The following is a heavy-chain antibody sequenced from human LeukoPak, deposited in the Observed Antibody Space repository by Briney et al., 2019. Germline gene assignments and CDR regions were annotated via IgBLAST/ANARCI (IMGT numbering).Heavy chain of an antibody. J-gene: IGHJ3*02. CDR3: ARYSGSHYAFDI. D-gene: IGHD1-26*01. CDR1: GGAITDSNYY. Sequence: SETLSLTCTVSGGAITDSNYYWGWIRQPPGEGLEWIGNIYYNGKTFYNESVKSRVTISVDTSKDQFSLKLNSVTAADTALFYCARYSGSHYAFDIWGQGTMVTVSS. CDR2: IYYNGKT. V-gene: IGHV4-39*01.